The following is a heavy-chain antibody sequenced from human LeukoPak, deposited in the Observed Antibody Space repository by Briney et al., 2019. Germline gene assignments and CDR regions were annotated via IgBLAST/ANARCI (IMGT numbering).Heavy chain of an antibody. CDR2: IYSSGST. V-gene: IGHV4-4*07. Sequence: SETLSLTCTVSGGSISSYYWSWIRQPAGKGLEWIGRIYSSGSTNYNPSLKSRVTMSVDTSRNQFSLKLSSVTAADTAVYYCARGQYHLLYWYFDLWGRGTLVTVSS. J-gene: IGHJ2*01. CDR1: GGSISSYY. CDR3: ARGQYHLLYWYFDL. D-gene: IGHD2-2*01.